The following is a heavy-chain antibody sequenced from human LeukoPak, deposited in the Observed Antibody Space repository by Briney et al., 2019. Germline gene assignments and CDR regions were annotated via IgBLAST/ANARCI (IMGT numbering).Heavy chain of an antibody. D-gene: IGHD3-3*01. CDR2: ISAYNGNT. CDR1: GYTFTSYG. CDR3: ATEPPYDFWSGYRKTPPWDYYMDV. Sequence: ASVKVSCKASGYTFTSYGISWVRQAPGQGLEWMGWISAYNGNTNYAQKLQGRVTMTTDTSTSTAYMELRSLRSDDTAVHYCATEPPYDFWSGYRKTPPWDYYMDVWGKGTTVTVSS. J-gene: IGHJ6*03. V-gene: IGHV1-18*01.